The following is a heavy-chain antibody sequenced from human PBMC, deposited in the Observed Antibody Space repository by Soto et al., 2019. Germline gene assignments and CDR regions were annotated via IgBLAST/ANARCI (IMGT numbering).Heavy chain of an antibody. CDR2: IGTTSSYI. J-gene: IGHJ6*02. D-gene: IGHD2-21*01. Sequence: EMQLVESGGGLVKPGGSVRLSCAASGFTFGTYTMNWVRQAPGKGLEWVSSIGTTSSYIYYADSVRGRFTISRDNARDSPYLQMSSLRAEDTAVYYCARVMCGDCSTYYYYSMDVWGQGTTVTVSS. V-gene: IGHV3-21*01. CDR3: ARVMCGDCSTYYYYSMDV. CDR1: GFTFGTYT.